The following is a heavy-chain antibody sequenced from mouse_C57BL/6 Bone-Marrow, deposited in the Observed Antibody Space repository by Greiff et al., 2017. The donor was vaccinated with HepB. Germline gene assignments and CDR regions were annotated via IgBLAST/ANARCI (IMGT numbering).Heavy chain of an antibody. V-gene: IGHV1-61*01. D-gene: IGHD1-1*01. Sequence: QVQLQQPGAELVRPGSSVKLSCKASGYTFTSYWMDWVKQRPGQGLEWIGNIYPSDSETHYNQKFKDKATLTVDKASSTAYMQLSSLTSEDSAVYYCARHGSSYWYVDVWGTGTTVTVSS. CDR2: IYPSDSET. J-gene: IGHJ1*03. CDR3: ARHGSSYWYVDV. CDR1: GYTFTSYW.